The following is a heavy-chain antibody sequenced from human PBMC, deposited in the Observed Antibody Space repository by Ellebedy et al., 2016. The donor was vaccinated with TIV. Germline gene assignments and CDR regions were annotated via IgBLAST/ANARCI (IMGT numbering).Heavy chain of an antibody. CDR2: IYQDGSNQ. CDR3: TRNADIPASFDY. CDR1: GFTFSTYG. V-gene: IGHV3-7*01. J-gene: IGHJ4*02. Sequence: GGSLRLSCAASGFTFSTYGMHWVRQAPGKGLEWVANIYQDGSNQYYVDSVKGRFTISRDNANKSLFLQMNSLRGEDTAVYYCTRNADIPASFDYWGQGALVTVSS. D-gene: IGHD2-2*02.